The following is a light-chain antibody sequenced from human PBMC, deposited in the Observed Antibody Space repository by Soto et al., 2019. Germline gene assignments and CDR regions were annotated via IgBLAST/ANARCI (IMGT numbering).Light chain of an antibody. J-gene: IGLJ3*02. Sequence: QSALTQPASVSGSPGQSITISCTGTSSDVGSSKLVSWYQQHPGKAPKLMIYEGSKRPSGVSDRFSGSKTGNTASLTISGLQAEDEGDYYCCSYAGSSTWVFGGGTQLTVL. CDR3: CSYAGSSTWV. CDR2: EGS. CDR1: SSDVGSSKL. V-gene: IGLV2-23*01.